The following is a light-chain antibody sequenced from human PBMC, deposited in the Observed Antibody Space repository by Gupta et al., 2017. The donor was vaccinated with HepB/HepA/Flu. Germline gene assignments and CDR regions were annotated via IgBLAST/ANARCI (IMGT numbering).Light chain of an antibody. J-gene: IGKJ4*01. Sequence: DIVMTQSPLSLPVTPGEPASISCRSSQSLLHSNGNTYLDWYLQKPGQSPQLLIYLGSNRASGVPDRFSGSGSGTDFTLKISRVEAEDVGVYYCLQAQQGITFGGGTKVEIK. V-gene: IGKV2-28*01. CDR3: LQAQQGIT. CDR1: QSLLHSNGNTY. CDR2: LGS.